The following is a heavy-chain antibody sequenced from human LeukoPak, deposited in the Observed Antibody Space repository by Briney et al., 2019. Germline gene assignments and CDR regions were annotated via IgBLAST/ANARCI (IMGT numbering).Heavy chain of an antibody. Sequence: SETLSLTCAVPGGSISSGGYSWSWIRQPPGKGLEWIGYIYHSGSTYYNPSLKSRVTISVDRSKNQFSLKLSSVTAADTAVYYCARGEGGYDSPFDYWGQGTLVTVSS. D-gene: IGHD5-12*01. CDR1: GGSISSGGYS. V-gene: IGHV4-30-2*01. J-gene: IGHJ4*02. CDR2: IYHSGST. CDR3: ARGEGGYDSPFDY.